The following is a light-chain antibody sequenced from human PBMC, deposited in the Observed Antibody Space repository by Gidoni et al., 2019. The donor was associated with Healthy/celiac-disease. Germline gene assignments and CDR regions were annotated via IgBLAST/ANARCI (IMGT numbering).Light chain of an antibody. CDR1: SSDVGGYNY. J-gene: IGLJ2*01. CDR3: SSYTSSSTVV. V-gene: IGLV2-14*01. CDR2: DVS. Sequence: QSALTQPASVSGSPGQSITISCTGTSSDVGGYNYVSWYQQPPGTAPKLMIYDVSNRPSGVSTRCAGSKSGNTASLTISGLQAEDEADYYCSSYTSSSTVVFGGGTKLTVL.